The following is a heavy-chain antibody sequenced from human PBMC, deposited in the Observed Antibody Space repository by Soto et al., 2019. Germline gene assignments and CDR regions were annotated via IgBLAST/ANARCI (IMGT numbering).Heavy chain of an antibody. V-gene: IGHV1-2*02. D-gene: IGHD3-9*01. CDR2: IGPKSGGT. CDR1: GYTFTGYY. J-gene: IGHJ4*02. Sequence: ASVKVSCKASGYTFTGYYMHWVRQAPGQGFEWMGRIGPKSGGTNYAQKFEGRVTMTWDTSLKTAYMELSSLISEDTAVYYCARPPGYISDWYYFDLWGQGTLVTVSS. CDR3: ARPPGYISDWYYFDL.